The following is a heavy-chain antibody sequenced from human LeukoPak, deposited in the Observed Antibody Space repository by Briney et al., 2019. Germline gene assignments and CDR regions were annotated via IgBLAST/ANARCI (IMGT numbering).Heavy chain of an antibody. CDR2: IYHSGAT. CDR1: GGSISNGGYY. J-gene: IGHJ4*02. Sequence: PSETLSLTCTVSGGSISNGGYYWTWIRQPPGKGPEWIGYIYHSGATYDSPFLKSRVTISVDTSKNQFSLKLSSVTAADTAVYYCARELTYCSSTSCYGEVYYFDYWGQGTLVTVSS. V-gene: IGHV4-30-2*01. D-gene: IGHD2-2*01. CDR3: ARELTYCSSTSCYGEVYYFDY.